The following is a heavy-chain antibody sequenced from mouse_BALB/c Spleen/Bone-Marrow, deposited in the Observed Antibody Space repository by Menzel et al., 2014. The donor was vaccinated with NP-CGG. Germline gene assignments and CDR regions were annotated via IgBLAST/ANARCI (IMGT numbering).Heavy chain of an antibody. V-gene: IGHV5-12*02. Sequence: EVKLVESGGGLVQPGGSLKLSCATSGFTFSDYYMYWVRQTPEKRLEWVAYISNGGGSTYYPDTVKGRLTISRDNAKNTQYLQMSRLKSEDTAMYYCASTYYGNPFDYWGQGTLVTVSA. J-gene: IGHJ3*01. CDR3: ASTYYGNPFDY. CDR2: ISNGGGST. D-gene: IGHD2-10*01. CDR1: GFTFSDYY.